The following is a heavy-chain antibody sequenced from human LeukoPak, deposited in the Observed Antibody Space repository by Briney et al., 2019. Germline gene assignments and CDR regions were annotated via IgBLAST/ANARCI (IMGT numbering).Heavy chain of an antibody. CDR3: ARLYSTGWYGGPDY. J-gene: IGHJ4*02. D-gene: IGHD6-19*01. CDR2: IEPDGSET. CDR1: GFSFSSHW. V-gene: IGHV3-7*01. Sequence: GGSLRLSCAGSGFSFSSHWMSWVGQAPGKGLEWVSNIEPDGSETYYVDSVKGRFTISRDNAKNSLYLQMSSLRVEDTAVYHCARLYSTGWYGGPDYWGRGTLVAVSS.